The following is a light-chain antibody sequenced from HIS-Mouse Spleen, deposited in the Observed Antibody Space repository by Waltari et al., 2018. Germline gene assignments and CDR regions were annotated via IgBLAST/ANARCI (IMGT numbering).Light chain of an antibody. V-gene: IGLV2-8*01. CDR2: EVS. J-gene: IGLJ2*01. CDR3: SSYAGSNNVV. CDR1: SSDVGGYHY. Sequence: QSALTQPPSASGSPGQSVTISCTGTSSDVGGYHYVSWYQQHPGKAPKLMIYEVSKRPSGVPVRFSGSKSCHTASLTVSGLQAEDEADYYCSSYAGSNNVVFGGGTKLTVL.